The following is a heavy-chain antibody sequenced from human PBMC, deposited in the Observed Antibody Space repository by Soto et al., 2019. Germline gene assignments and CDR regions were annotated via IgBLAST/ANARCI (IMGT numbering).Heavy chain of an antibody. V-gene: IGHV1-18*01. CDR2: ISAYNGNT. Sequence: ASVKVSCKASGYTFTSYGISCVRQAPGQGLEWMGWISAYNGNTNYAQKLQGRVTMTTDTSTSTAYMELRSLRSDDTAVYYCARREAVAGADGAFDIWGQGTMVTVSS. CDR3: ARREAVAGADGAFDI. D-gene: IGHD6-19*01. J-gene: IGHJ3*02. CDR1: GYTFTSYG.